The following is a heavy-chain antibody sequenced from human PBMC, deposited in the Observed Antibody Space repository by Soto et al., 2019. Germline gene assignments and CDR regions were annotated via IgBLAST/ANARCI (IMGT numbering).Heavy chain of an antibody. CDR3: AREVFSRLHDRGYDYPDGAYDI. J-gene: IGHJ3*02. D-gene: IGHD5-12*01. CDR2: IYYTGTT. Sequence: SETLSLTCTVSGGSISTFYWSWVRQPPGKGLEWIGYIYYTGTTNYNPSLRSRVTVSIDASKDQFSLKLNSVTAADTAVYFCAREVFSRLHDRGYDYPDGAYDIWGGGKMVTVSS. CDR1: GGSISTFY. V-gene: IGHV4-59*01.